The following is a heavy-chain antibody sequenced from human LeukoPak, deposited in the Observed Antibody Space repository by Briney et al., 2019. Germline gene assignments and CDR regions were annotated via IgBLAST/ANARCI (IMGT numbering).Heavy chain of an antibody. D-gene: IGHD3-16*01. CDR3: ARMGGGSIRHFDY. V-gene: IGHV1-2*02. J-gene: IGHJ4*02. CDR1: GYIFTGYY. Sequence: ASVKVSCKASGYIFTGYYMQWARQAPGQGLEWMGWINANNGGTNYAQKFQGRVTMTRDTSISTAYMELSSLRSDDTALYYCARMGGGSIRHFDYWGQGTLVTVSS. CDR2: INANNGGT.